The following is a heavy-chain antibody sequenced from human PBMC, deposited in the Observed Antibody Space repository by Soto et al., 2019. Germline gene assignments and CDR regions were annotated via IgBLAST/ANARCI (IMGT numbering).Heavy chain of an antibody. D-gene: IGHD6-19*01. CDR3: ARGGYSSGDYYYYGMDV. Sequence: GGSLRLSCAASGFTFSSYAMHWVRQAPGKGLEWVAVISYDGSNKYYADSVKGRFTISRDNSKNTMYLQMHSLRAEDTGVYYCARGGYSSGDYYYYGMDVWGQGTTVTVSS. V-gene: IGHV3-30-3*01. J-gene: IGHJ6*02. CDR2: ISYDGSNK. CDR1: GFTFSSYA.